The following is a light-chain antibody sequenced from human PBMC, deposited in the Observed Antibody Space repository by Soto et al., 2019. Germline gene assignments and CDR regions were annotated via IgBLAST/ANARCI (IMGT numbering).Light chain of an antibody. Sequence: QSALTQPASVSGSPGQSITVSCTGTSSDVGAYNYVSWYQQHPGKAPKLMIYEGSKRPSGVSNRFSGSKSGNTASLTISGLQAEDEADYYCCSYAGYSTYVFGTGTKVTVL. CDR2: EGS. V-gene: IGLV2-23*01. J-gene: IGLJ1*01. CDR3: CSYAGYSTYV. CDR1: SSDVGAYNY.